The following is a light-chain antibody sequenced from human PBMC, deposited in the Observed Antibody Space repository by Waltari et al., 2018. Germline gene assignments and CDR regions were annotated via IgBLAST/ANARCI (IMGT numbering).Light chain of an antibody. J-gene: IGKJ2*01. CDR1: QTISTY. CDR2: GIS. Sequence: DIQMTQSPSSLSASVGDRLTITCRASQTISTYLSWYQHKPGKAPNPLIYGISSLQSGVPSRFSGSGSGTDFTLTISSLQPEDFATYYCQQTYSTPHTFGQGTKLEIK. V-gene: IGKV1-39*01. CDR3: QQTYSTPHT.